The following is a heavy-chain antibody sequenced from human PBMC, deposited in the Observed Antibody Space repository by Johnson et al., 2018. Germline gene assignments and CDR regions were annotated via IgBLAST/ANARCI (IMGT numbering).Heavy chain of an antibody. CDR1: GYTFTSYD. Sequence: QVQLVQSGAEVKKPGASVKVSCKASGYTFTSYDINWVRQATGQGLEWMGWMNPNSGNTCYVQKLQGRVTMTRNTSISTAYMELSSLRSEDTAVYYCARGTRTYYYYYYMDVWGKGTAVTVSS. J-gene: IGHJ6*03. CDR3: ARGTRTYYYYYYMDV. D-gene: IGHD1/OR15-1a*01. CDR2: MNPNSGNT. V-gene: IGHV1-8*01.